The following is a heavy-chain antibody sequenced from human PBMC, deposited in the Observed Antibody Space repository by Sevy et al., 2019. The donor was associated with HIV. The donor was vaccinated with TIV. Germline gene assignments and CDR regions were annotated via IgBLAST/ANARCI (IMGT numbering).Heavy chain of an antibody. CDR3: ARDMKYSSSWYKGDNYYYYGMDV. CDR1: GYTFTSYA. Sequence: ASVKVSCKASGYTFTSYAMHWVRQAPGQRLEWMGWINAGNGNTKYSQKFQGRVTIIRDTSASAAYMELRSLRSEDTAVYYCARDMKYSSSWYKGDNYYYYGMDVWGQGTTVTSP. CDR2: INAGNGNT. D-gene: IGHD6-13*01. J-gene: IGHJ6*02. V-gene: IGHV1-3*01.